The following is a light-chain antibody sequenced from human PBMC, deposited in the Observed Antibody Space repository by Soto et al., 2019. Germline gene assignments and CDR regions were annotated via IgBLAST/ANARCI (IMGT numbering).Light chain of an antibody. CDR3: CSYAGSGTPLYV. CDR1: SSDVGNYNL. J-gene: IGLJ1*01. V-gene: IGLV2-23*01. CDR2: EGS. Sequence: QSVLTQPASVSGSPGQSITISCTGTSSDVGNYNLVSWYQQNPGKAPKLMIFEGSKRPSGVSNRFSGSKSGNTASLTISGLRAEDEADYYCCSYAGSGTPLYVFGTGTKLTVL.